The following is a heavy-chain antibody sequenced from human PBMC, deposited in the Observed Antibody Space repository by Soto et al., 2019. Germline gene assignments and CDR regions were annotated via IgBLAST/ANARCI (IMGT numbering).Heavy chain of an antibody. CDR1: GGSISSGGYY. CDR2: IYYSGST. V-gene: IGHV4-31*03. Sequence: QVQLQESGPGLVKPSQTLSLTCTVSGGSISSGGYYWSWIRQHPGKGLEWIGYIYYSGSTYYNPSLKSRVTISVDTSKNQFSLKLSSVTAADTAVYYCARDRVVVVPAYPGLNYYGMDVWGQGTTVTVSS. D-gene: IGHD2-2*01. J-gene: IGHJ6*02. CDR3: ARDRVVVVPAYPGLNYYGMDV.